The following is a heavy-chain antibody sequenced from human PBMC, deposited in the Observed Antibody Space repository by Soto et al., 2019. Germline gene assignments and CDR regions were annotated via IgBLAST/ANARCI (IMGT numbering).Heavy chain of an antibody. CDR1: GGTFSSYA. CDR2: IIPIFGTA. Sequence: SVKVSCKASGGTFSSYAISWVRQAPGQGLEWMGGIIPIFGTANYAQKFQGRVTITADESTSTAYMELSSLRSEDTAVYYCAAPYSSSWYVSYYYGMDVWGQGTTVTVSS. J-gene: IGHJ6*02. CDR3: AAPYSSSWYVSYYYGMDV. D-gene: IGHD6-13*01. V-gene: IGHV1-69*13.